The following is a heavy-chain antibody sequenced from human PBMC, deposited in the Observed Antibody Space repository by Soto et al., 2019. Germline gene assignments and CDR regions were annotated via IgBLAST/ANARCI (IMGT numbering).Heavy chain of an antibody. CDR1: GFTVSTYG. V-gene: IGHV3-30*03. J-gene: IGHJ4*02. Sequence: QVQLVESGGGVVQPGRSLRLSCAVSGFTVSTYGMHWVRQAPGKGLEWVAVISRDGGTKYYADSVKGRFTIYRDNSRNTLFLEMNSLRGDDMAVDYCTGEVSSGYWGQGTLVTVSS. CDR2: ISRDGGTK. CDR3: TGEVSSGY. D-gene: IGHD2-8*02.